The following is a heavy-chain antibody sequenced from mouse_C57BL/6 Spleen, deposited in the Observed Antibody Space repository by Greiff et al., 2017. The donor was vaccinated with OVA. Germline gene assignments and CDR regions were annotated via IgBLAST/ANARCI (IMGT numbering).Heavy chain of an antibody. CDR2: IYPGDGDT. CDR3: ARVYSYFDV. V-gene: IGHV1-82*01. J-gene: IGHJ1*03. Sequence: VKLQESGPELVKPGASVKISCKASGYAFSSSWMNWVKQRPGKGLEWIGRIYPGDGDTNYNGKFKGKATLTADKSSSTAYMQLSSLTSEDSAVYFCARVYSYFDVWGTGTTVTVSS. CDR1: GYAFSSSW.